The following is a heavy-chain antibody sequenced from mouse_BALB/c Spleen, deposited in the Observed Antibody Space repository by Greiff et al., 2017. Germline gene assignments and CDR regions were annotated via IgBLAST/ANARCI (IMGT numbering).Heavy chain of an antibody. CDR3: ARKITTVVAYYAMDY. Sequence: QVQLEQSGAELARPGASVKMSCKASGYTFTSYTMHWVKQRPGQGLEWIGYINPSSGYTNYNQKFKGKATLTADKSSSTAYMQLSSLTSEDSAVYYCARKITTVVAYYAMDYWGQGTSVTVSS. V-gene: IGHV1-4*01. D-gene: IGHD1-1*01. CDR2: INPSSGYT. CDR1: GYTFTSYT. J-gene: IGHJ4*01.